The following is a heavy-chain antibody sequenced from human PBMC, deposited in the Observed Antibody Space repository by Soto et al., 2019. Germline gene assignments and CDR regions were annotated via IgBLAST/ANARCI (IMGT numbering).Heavy chain of an antibody. CDR3: ARAGELPYYYYGMDV. D-gene: IGHD1-7*01. V-gene: IGHV1-18*01. Sequence: QVQLVQSGGEVKKPGASVKVSCKASGYTFTTSGVSWVRQAPGQGLEWMGWVSGYNGNTKYEEKXHHXXTXSTDTSTSTAYLELRSLTTDDTAVYYCARAGELPYYYYGMDVWGQGTTVIVSS. CDR1: GYTFTTSG. J-gene: IGHJ6*02. CDR2: VSGYNGNT.